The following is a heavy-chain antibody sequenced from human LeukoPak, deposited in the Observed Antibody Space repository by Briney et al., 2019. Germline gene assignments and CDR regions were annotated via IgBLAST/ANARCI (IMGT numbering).Heavy chain of an antibody. Sequence: GGSLRLSCTASGFTFSNYGMSWVRQAPGKGLEWVSSISGRGGSTSYADSVKGRFTISRDNAKNSLYLQMNSLRAEDTAVYYCARSHIVVVTAIPDAFDIWGQGTMVTVSS. D-gene: IGHD2-21*02. CDR1: GFTFSNYG. J-gene: IGHJ3*02. CDR3: ARSHIVVVTAIPDAFDI. V-gene: IGHV3-23*01. CDR2: ISGRGGST.